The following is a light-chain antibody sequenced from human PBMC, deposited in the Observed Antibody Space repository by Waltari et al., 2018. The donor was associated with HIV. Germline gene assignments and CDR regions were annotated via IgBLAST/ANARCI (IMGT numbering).Light chain of an antibody. Sequence: QSALTQPASVSGSPGQSLTIPCTGTGRDLPDYNSFSWYQHHPGKAPKVIIYEVSNRPSGVSSRFSGSISGNTASLTISGLQAEDEADYFCTSYISSASPEFGGGTKVTVL. V-gene: IGLV2-14*01. J-gene: IGLJ3*02. CDR1: GRDLPDYNS. CDR2: EVS. CDR3: TSYISSASPE.